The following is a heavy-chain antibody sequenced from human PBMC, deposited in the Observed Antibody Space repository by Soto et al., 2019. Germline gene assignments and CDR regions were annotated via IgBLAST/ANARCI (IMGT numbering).Heavy chain of an antibody. D-gene: IGHD3-16*01. Sequence: SETLSLTCAVSGRSMSSNYWSWIRQSPDKGLECLGYVFYGGTDYNPSLEGRVSMSVETPKSQFSLKLTSVTAADTAVYYCACYRGAFYFDSWGQGIQVTVSS. CDR3: ACYRGAFYFDS. V-gene: IGHV4-59*01. CDR1: GRSMSSNY. J-gene: IGHJ4*02. CDR2: VFYGGT.